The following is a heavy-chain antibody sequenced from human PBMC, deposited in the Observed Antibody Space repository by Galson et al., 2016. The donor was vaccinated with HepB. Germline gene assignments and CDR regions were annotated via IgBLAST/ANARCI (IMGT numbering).Heavy chain of an antibody. D-gene: IGHD6-19*01. CDR1: GFAFSEYD. J-gene: IGHJ4*02. CDR3: AVIAVAGGTSDY. Sequence: SLRLSCAASGFAFSEYDIHWVRQAAGKGLEWVSAMDILGDGYYSDSVKGRFTISRENAKSSLYLHMNSLRAEDTALYYCAVIAVAGGTSDYWAREPWSPSPQ. V-gene: IGHV3-13*01. CDR2: MDILGDG.